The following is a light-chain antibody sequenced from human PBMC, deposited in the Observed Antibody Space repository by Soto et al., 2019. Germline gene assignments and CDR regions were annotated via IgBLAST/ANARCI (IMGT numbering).Light chain of an antibody. CDR3: QQYYSSPVT. CDR1: QSVLYSSNNKNY. CDR2: WAS. J-gene: IGKJ1*01. V-gene: IGKV4-1*01. Sequence: DIVMTQSPDSLAVSLGERATINCKSSQSVLYSSNNKNYLAWYQQKPGQPPKLLIYWASTRESGVPDRFSGNGSGADFTLTISSLQAEDVAVYYCQQYYSSPVTFGQGTKVEIK.